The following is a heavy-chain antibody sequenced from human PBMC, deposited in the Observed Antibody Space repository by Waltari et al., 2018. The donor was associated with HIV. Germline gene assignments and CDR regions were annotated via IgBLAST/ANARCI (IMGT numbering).Heavy chain of an antibody. D-gene: IGHD3-10*01. CDR1: GFTFGSHW. CDR2: IKQGGSEK. Sequence: EVQLVVSGGGLVQPGGSLSLSCAASGFTFGSHWRSWVRQAPGKGLEWVANIKQGGSEKYYVDSVNGRFTISRDNAENSLYLQMNSLRAEDTAVYYCARGGFYGSGSKVNWGQGTLVTVSS. J-gene: IGHJ4*02. V-gene: IGHV3-7*04. CDR3: ARGGFYGSGSKVN.